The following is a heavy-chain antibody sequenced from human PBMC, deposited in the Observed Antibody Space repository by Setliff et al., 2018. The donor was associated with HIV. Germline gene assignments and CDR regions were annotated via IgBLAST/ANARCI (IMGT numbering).Heavy chain of an antibody. CDR2: VSYSGST. Sequence: ASETLSLTCSVSGASISSSSYYWGWVRQPPGKGLGWIGSVSYSGSTYYSPSLKSRVTIAVDTSKNQFSLNLKSMTAADTAVYYCASCHVAIGYDFNYWGQGVLVTVSS. CDR1: GASISSSSYY. V-gene: IGHV4-39*01. D-gene: IGHD5-18*01. J-gene: IGHJ4*02. CDR3: ASCHVAIGYDFNY.